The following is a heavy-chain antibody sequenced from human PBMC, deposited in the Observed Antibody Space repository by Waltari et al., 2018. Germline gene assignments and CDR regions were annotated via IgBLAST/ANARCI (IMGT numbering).Heavy chain of an antibody. Sequence: EVQLVETGGGLIQPGGSLSLSCAASGFTVSSNYMSWVRQAPGKGLEWVSVIYSGGSTYYADSVKGRFTISRDNSKNTLYLQMNSLRAEDTAVYYCARDVYGGNDAFDIWGQGTMVTVSS. J-gene: IGHJ3*02. CDR2: IYSGGST. V-gene: IGHV3-53*02. CDR1: GFTVSSNY. D-gene: IGHD4-17*01. CDR3: ARDVYGGNDAFDI.